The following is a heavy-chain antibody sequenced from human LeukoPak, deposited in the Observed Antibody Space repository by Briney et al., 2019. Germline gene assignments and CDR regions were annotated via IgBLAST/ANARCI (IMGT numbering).Heavy chain of an antibody. V-gene: IGHV4-59*08. J-gene: IGHJ4*02. Sequence: SETLSLTCAVYGGSFSGYYWSWIRQPPGKGLEWIGYIYYSGSTNYNPSLKSRVTISVDTSKNQFSLKLSSVTAADTAVYYCASSSSRYNWNYWGQGTLVTVSS. CDR1: GGSFSGYY. CDR2: IYYSGST. CDR3: ASSSSRYNWNY. D-gene: IGHD1-20*01.